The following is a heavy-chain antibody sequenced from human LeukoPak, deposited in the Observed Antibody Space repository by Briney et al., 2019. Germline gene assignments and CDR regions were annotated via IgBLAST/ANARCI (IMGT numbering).Heavy chain of an antibody. CDR2: VNPSGGST. Sequence: ASVKVSCKASGYTFTSDYMHWVRQAPGQGLERMGIVNPSGGSTTYAQKFQGRVTMTRDTSTSTVYMELSSMRSEDTAVYYCARGPRYLDYWGQGTLVTVSS. V-gene: IGHV1-46*01. CDR1: GYTFTSDY. CDR3: ARGPRYLDY. J-gene: IGHJ4*02.